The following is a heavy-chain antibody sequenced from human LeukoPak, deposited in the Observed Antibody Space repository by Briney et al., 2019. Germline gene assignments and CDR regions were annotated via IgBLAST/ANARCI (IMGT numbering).Heavy chain of an antibody. CDR3: ATTKQARRYFDY. CDR1: GFTFSSNP. Sequence: PGGSLRLSCAGSGFTFSSNPLSWVRQAPGKGLEWVSAINPSGGNTYYAASVRGRFTISRDNSKNTLYLQMNTLRAEDTAVYYCATTKQARRYFDYWGQGTLVTVSS. V-gene: IGHV3-23*01. J-gene: IGHJ4*02. D-gene: IGHD1-1*01. CDR2: INPSGGNT.